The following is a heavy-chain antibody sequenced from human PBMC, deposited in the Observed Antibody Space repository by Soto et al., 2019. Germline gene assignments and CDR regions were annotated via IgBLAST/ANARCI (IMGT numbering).Heavy chain of an antibody. J-gene: IGHJ6*02. V-gene: IGHV3-15*01. CDR1: GFTFSNAW. Sequence: GSLRLSCAASGFTFSNAWMSWVRQAPGKGLEWVGRIKSKTDGGTTDYAAPVKGRFTISRDDSKNTLYLQMNSLKTEDTAVYYCTTEDRGYGVPPYYYYGMDVWGQGTTVTVSS. CDR3: TTEDRGYGVPPYYYYGMDV. D-gene: IGHD5-12*01. CDR2: IKSKTDGGTT.